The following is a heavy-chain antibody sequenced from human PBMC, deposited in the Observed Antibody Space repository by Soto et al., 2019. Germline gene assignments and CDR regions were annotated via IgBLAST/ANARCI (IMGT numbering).Heavy chain of an antibody. J-gene: IGHJ6*02. CDR1: EFTFSSYA. D-gene: IGHD4-4*01. V-gene: IGHV3-30-3*01. CDR3: ARVKTDYSNPRGPFFFYGMDV. Sequence: QVQLVESGGGVVHPERSLRLSCSASEFTFSSYAMHWVRQAPGKGLEWVAGISYDGGHKFYGDSVRGRFTISRDSSKTTVFLRMNSLRTEDTAAYYCARVKTDYSNPRGPFFFYGMDVWGQGTTVTVSS. CDR2: ISYDGGHK.